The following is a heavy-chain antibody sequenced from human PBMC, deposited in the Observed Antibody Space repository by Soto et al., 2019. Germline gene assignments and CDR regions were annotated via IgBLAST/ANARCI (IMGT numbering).Heavy chain of an antibody. J-gene: IGHJ4*02. CDR1: GYSFTTYD. V-gene: IGHV1-8*01. Sequence: QVQLVQSGAEVEKPGASVKVSCKASGYSFTTYDINWMRQATGQGLEWMGWMDPNSGDTGYAQKFQGRVTMTRDTSISTAYRELSSLRSDDTALYYCARNRRNTGDFDYWGQGTLVTVSS. CDR3: ARNRRNTGDFDY. CDR2: MDPNSGDT. D-gene: IGHD7-27*01.